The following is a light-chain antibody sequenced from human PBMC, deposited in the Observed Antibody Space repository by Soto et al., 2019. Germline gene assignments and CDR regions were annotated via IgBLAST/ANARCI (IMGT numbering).Light chain of an antibody. CDR2: GAS. V-gene: IGKV3-15*01. CDR3: QQYNNWPRT. J-gene: IGKJ1*01. Sequence: EIVMTQSPATLSVSPGESATLSCRASQSVSSNLAWYQQKTGQAPRLLFYGASTRATGIPARFSGSGSGTEFTLTISRLQSEDFAVYYCQQYNNWPRTFGQGTKVDIK. CDR1: QSVSSN.